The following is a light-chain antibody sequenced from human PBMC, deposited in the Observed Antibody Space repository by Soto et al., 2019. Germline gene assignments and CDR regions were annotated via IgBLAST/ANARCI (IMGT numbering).Light chain of an antibody. V-gene: IGKV3-20*01. J-gene: IGKJ1*01. CDR3: QQYGSSGT. CDR1: QSVASRN. Sequence: EILLTQSPRTLSLSPGERATLSCRASQSVASRNLAWYQQKPGQAPRLLIYGASNRATGIPDRLIVSGSGTDFTLPISRLEPEEFAVYDCQQYGSSGTFGQGTKVDIK. CDR2: GAS.